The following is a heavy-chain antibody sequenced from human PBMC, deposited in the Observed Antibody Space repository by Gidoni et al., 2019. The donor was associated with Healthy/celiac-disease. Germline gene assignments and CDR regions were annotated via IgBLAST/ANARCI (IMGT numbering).Heavy chain of an antibody. D-gene: IGHD1-26*01. J-gene: IGHJ3*02. V-gene: IGHV3-66*01. Sequence: EVQLVESGGGLVQPGGSLRLSCAASGFTVSRNYMSWVRQAPGKGLEWVSVIYSGGSTYYADSVKGRFTISRDNSKNTLYLQMNSLRAEDTAVYYCARDKELVGAHTPPGAFDIWGQGTMVTVSS. CDR1: GFTVSRNY. CDR2: IYSGGST. CDR3: ARDKELVGAHTPPGAFDI.